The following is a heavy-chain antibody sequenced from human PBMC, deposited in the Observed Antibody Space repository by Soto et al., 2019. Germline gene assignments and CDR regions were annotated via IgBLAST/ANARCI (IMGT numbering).Heavy chain of an antibody. J-gene: IGHJ4*02. D-gene: IGHD3-22*01. CDR3: ARTADISSGSPFRR. Sequence: QVQLQQWGAGLLKPSETLSLTCAFYGGSFSGYYWSWIRQPPGKGLEWIGEINHSVSTNYTPSLMSRVTISVETSKNQFSLKLSSVPAADTAVYYCARTADISSGSPFRRWGQGTLVTVS. CDR1: GGSFSGYY. V-gene: IGHV4-34*01. CDR2: INHSVST.